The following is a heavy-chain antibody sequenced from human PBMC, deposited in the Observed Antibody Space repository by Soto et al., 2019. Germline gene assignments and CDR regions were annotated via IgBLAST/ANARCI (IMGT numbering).Heavy chain of an antibody. J-gene: IGHJ4*02. CDR2: ISRSGDST. Sequence: EVQLLESGGGLVQPGGSLRLSCAASGLIFSNYGMSWVRQAPGKGLEWVSGISRSGDSTYYADSVKGRFTMSRDNSKNTLLLQMNILRAEDTAIYYCAKGGYYGSGSYFSTWYDYWGQGTLVTVSS. CDR1: GLIFSNYG. D-gene: IGHD3-10*01. V-gene: IGHV3-23*01. CDR3: AKGGYYGSGSYFSTWYDY.